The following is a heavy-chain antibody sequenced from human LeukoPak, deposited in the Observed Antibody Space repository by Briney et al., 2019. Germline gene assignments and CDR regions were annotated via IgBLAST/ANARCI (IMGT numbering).Heavy chain of an antibody. Sequence: GGSLRLSCAASGFTFSSYAMSWVRQAPGKGLEWVSAISGSGGSTYYADSVKGRFTISRDNSKNTLYLQMNSLRAEDTAVYYCAKDLYDSGSYFLPLLHDAFDIWGQGTMVTVSS. CDR2: ISGSGGST. CDR3: AKDLYDSGSYFLPLLHDAFDI. J-gene: IGHJ3*02. D-gene: IGHD3-10*01. CDR1: GFTFSSYA. V-gene: IGHV3-23*01.